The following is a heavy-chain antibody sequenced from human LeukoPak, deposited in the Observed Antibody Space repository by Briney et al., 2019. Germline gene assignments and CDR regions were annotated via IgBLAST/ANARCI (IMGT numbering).Heavy chain of an antibody. Sequence: GGSLRLSCAASGFTFSSYAMSWVRQAPGKGLEWVSAISGSGGSTYYADSVKGRFTISGDNSKNTLYLQMNSLRAEDTAVYYCARGLEWLHSPHFDYWGQGTLVTVSS. CDR3: ARGLEWLHSPHFDY. V-gene: IGHV3-23*01. D-gene: IGHD3-3*01. CDR1: GFTFSSYA. CDR2: ISGSGGST. J-gene: IGHJ4*02.